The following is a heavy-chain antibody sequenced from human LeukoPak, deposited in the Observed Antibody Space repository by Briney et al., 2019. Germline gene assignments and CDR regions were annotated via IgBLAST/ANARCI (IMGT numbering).Heavy chain of an antibody. D-gene: IGHD1-20*01. CDR2: ISSTSSHT. Sequence: PGGSLRLSCAASEFTVSDPYMSWIRQALGKGLEWVSIISSTSSHTEYADSVKGRFTISRDNAKKSVFLQMNSLRVEDTAVYYCVTGGQIRSPGYWGQGTLVTVSS. J-gene: IGHJ4*02. V-gene: IGHV3-11*03. CDR1: EFTVSDPY. CDR3: VTGGQIRSPGY.